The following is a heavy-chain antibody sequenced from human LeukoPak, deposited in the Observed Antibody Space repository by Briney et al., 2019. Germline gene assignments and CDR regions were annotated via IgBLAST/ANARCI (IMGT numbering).Heavy chain of an antibody. D-gene: IGHD6-19*01. Sequence: SETLSLTCAVYGGSFSGYYWSWLRQPPGKGLEWIGEINHSGSTNYNPSLKSRVTISVDTSKNQFSLKLSSVTAADTAVYYCARDLYSSGWIRDWGQGTLVTVSS. J-gene: IGHJ4*02. CDR2: INHSGST. CDR3: ARDLYSSGWIRD. CDR1: GGSFSGYY. V-gene: IGHV4-34*01.